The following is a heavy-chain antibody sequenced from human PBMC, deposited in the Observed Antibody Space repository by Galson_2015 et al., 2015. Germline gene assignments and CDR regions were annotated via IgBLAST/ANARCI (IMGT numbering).Heavy chain of an antibody. J-gene: IGHJ4*02. CDR3: AKGLGSDFYDASDY. CDR1: GFTFSSYA. Sequence: SLRLSCAVSGFTFSSYAMSWVRQAPGKGLEWVSLITASGGSPYYADSVKRRFTISRDNSKNTPYLQMSSLRAEDTAMYFCAKGLGSDFYDASDYWGQGTLVTVSS. CDR2: ITASGGSP. D-gene: IGHD3-22*01. V-gene: IGHV3-23*01.